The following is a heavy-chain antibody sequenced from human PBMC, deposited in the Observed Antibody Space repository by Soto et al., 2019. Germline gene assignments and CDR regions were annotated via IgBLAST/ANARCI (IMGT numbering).Heavy chain of an antibody. V-gene: IGHV4-34*01. CDR3: ARGCSSSRGVQNDY. Sequence: SETLSLTCAVYGLSFSGYYLSWLRQPPGKGLEWIGEINHSGSTNYNPSLKSRVTISVDTSKNQFSLKLSSVTAADTAVYYCARGCSSSRGVQNDYWGQGTLVTVSS. J-gene: IGHJ4*02. D-gene: IGHD6-13*01. CDR1: GLSFSGYY. CDR2: INHSGST.